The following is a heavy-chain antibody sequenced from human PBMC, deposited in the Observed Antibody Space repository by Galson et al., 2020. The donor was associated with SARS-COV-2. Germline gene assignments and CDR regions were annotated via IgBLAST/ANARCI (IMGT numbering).Heavy chain of an antibody. D-gene: IGHD3-22*01. J-gene: IGHJ3*02. CDR2: IHSTGSN. CDR1: GGSISSGSYY. CDR3: ARSDDSSGNALDS. V-gene: IGHV4-61*02. Sequence: SETLSLTCNVSGGSISSGSYYWSWNRQHAGKELEWIGRIHSTGSNNYNHSLKSRVTISVDTSKNQFSLRLSSVTAADTAVYYCARSDDSSGNALDSWGQGTMVTVSS.